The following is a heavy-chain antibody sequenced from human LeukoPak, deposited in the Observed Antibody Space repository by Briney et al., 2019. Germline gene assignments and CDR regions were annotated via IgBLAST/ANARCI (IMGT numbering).Heavy chain of an antibody. CDR2: IIPIFGTA. CDR3: ARESSPYYYDSSGSQY. Sequence: ASVKVSCKASGVTFSSYAISWVRQAPGQGLEWMGGIIPIFGTANYAQKFQGRVTITTDESTSTAYMELSSLRSEDTAVYYCARESSPYYYDSSGSQYWGQGTLVTVSS. V-gene: IGHV1-69*05. CDR1: GVTFSSYA. J-gene: IGHJ4*02. D-gene: IGHD3-22*01.